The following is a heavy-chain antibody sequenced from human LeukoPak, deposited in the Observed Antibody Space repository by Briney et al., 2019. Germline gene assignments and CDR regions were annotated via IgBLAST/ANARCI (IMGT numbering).Heavy chain of an antibody. CDR3: ARVTQRVSNLYGMDV. CDR1: GGTFSSYA. D-gene: IGHD4-11*01. J-gene: IGHJ6*02. CDR2: IIPIFGTA. Sequence: SVKVSCKASGGTFSSYAISWVRQAPGQGLEWMGGIIPIFGTANYAQRFQGRVTITADESTSTAYMELSSLRSEDTAVYYCARVTQRVSNLYGMDVWGQGTTVTVSS. V-gene: IGHV1-69*13.